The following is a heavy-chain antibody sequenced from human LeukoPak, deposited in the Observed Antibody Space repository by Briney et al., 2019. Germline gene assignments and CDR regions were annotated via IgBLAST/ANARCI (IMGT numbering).Heavy chain of an antibody. Sequence: ASVKVSCKASGGTFSSYAISWVRQGPGQGLEWMGGIIPIFGTANYAQKFQGRVTITTDESTSTAYMELSSLRSEDTAVYYCARADCSSTSCYGGVRWFDPWGQGTLVTVSS. J-gene: IGHJ5*02. CDR3: ARADCSSTSCYGGVRWFDP. CDR2: IIPIFGTA. CDR1: GGTFSSYA. D-gene: IGHD2-2*01. V-gene: IGHV1-69*05.